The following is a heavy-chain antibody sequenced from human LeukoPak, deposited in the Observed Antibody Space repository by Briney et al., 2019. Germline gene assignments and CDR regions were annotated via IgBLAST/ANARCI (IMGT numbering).Heavy chain of an antibody. CDR3: ARALWFGGPPGDY. J-gene: IGHJ4*02. CDR2: IIPTSGGT. Sequence: ASVKVSCXPSGYTFTDSYMHWVRQAPGQGLEWMGWIIPTSGGTHYAQKFQGRVTLTRDTSISTTYMELSTLRSDDTAVYYCARALWFGGPPGDYWGQGTLVAVSS. D-gene: IGHD3-10*01. CDR1: GYTFTDSY. V-gene: IGHV1-2*02.